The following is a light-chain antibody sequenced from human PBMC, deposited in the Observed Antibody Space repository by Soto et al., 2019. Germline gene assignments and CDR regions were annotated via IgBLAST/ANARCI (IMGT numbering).Light chain of an antibody. V-gene: IGLV2-14*03. J-gene: IGLJ1*01. CDR3: SSYASSSTYV. CDR2: DVS. Sequence: QSVLPQPAYVSGSPGQSITISCTGTSSDVGGYNYVSWYQQHPGKAPKLMLYDVSNRPSGVSNRFSGSKSGNSASLTISGLQAEDEADYYCSSYASSSTYVFGTGTKVTVL. CDR1: SSDVGGYNY.